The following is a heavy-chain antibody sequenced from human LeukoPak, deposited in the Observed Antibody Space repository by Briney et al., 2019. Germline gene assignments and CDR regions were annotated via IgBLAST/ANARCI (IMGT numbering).Heavy chain of an antibody. J-gene: IGHJ3*02. CDR2: ISSSGSTI. Sequence: PGGSLRLSCAASGFTFSSYSMNWVRQAPGKGLEWVSYISSSGSTIYYADSVKGRFTISRDNAKNSLYLQMNSLRAEDTAVYYCARAEGYAGFAFDIWGQGTMVTVSS. CDR1: GFTFSSYS. CDR3: ARAEGYAGFAFDI. V-gene: IGHV3-48*04. D-gene: IGHD2-15*01.